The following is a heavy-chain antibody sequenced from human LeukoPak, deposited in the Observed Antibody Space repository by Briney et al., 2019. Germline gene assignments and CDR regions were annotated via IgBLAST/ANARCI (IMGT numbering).Heavy chain of an antibody. J-gene: IGHJ4*02. CDR2: INTNTGNP. CDR3: ARDWSGSGLVGFY. Sequence: GASVKVSCKASGYTFTSYVMNWVRQAPGQGLEWMGWINTNTGNPTYAQGFTGRFVFSLDTSVNTAYLEISSLKTEDTAVYYCARDWSGSGLVGFYWGQGTLVTISS. D-gene: IGHD1-26*01. V-gene: IGHV7-4-1*02. CDR1: GYTFTSYV.